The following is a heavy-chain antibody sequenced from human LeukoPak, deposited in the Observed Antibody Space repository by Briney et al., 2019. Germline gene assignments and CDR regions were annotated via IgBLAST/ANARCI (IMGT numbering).Heavy chain of an antibody. CDR2: IKQDESEK. CDR3: ARALDSSSRRYQAFEE. V-gene: IGHV3-7*01. CDR1: GFTFSNYW. J-gene: IGHJ4*02. D-gene: IGHD2-2*01. Sequence: GGSLRLSCSASGFTFSNYWMSWVRQAPGKGLEWVANIKQDESEKYYVDSMKGRFTISRDNAKSSLYLQMNSLRAEDTAVYYCARALDSSSRRYQAFEEWGQGTLVTVSS.